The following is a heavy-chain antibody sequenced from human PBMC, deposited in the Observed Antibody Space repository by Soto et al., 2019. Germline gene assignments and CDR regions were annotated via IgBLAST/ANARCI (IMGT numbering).Heavy chain of an antibody. CDR1: GFTFSDYY. D-gene: IGHD4-4*01. J-gene: IGHJ6*02. CDR3: ARSWWDYSPFSYYHGLDV. V-gene: IGHV3-11*01. Sequence: LVESGGGLVKPGGSLRLSCAASGFTFSDYYMSWIRQAPGKGLEWVSYITSSGDTLYYADSVKGRFTISRDNATNSLFLQMNSLGADDTAVYYCARSWWDYSPFSYYHGLDVWGQGTTVTVSS. CDR2: ITSSGDTL.